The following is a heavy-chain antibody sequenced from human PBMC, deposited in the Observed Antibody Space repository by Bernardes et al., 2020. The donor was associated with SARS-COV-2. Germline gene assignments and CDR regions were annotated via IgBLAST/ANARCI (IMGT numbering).Heavy chain of an antibody. D-gene: IGHD2-21*01. CDR1: GFTFSNYD. J-gene: IGHJ4*02. CDR3: VIRTTSFDF. V-gene: IGHV3-13*01. Sequence: GGSLRLSCAASGFTFSNYDMHWVRQAAGKGLEWVSTIGVPGDTYYPHSVKGRFNISRDNAKNSLFLQMSSLTAGDTAVYYCVIRTTSFDFWGQGTLVTVSS. CDR2: IGVPGDT.